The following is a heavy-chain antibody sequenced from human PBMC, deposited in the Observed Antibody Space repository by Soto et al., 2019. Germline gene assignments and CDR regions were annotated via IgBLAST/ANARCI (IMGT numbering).Heavy chain of an antibody. CDR2: IYYSGTT. V-gene: IGHV4-30-4*01. CDR3: ARDGGFCTNGVCPVYYYYGMDV. D-gene: IGHD2-8*01. CDR1: GGSISSGEYY. J-gene: IGHJ6*02. Sequence: QVQLQESGPGLVKSSQTLSLTCTVSGGSISSGEYYWSWIRQPPGEGLEWIGNIYYSGTTYNNPSLKSRGTISVDTSNNQFSLKLSSVTAADTAVYYCARDGGFCTNGVCPVYYYYGMDVWGQGTTVTVSS.